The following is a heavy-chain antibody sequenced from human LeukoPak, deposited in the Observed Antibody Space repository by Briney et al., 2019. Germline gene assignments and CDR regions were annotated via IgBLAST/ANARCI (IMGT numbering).Heavy chain of an antibody. V-gene: IGHV3-30*03. CDR1: GFTFSSYG. Sequence: PGGSLRLSCAASGFTFSSYGMHWVRQAPGKGLEWVAVISYDGSNKYYADSVKGRFTISRDNSKNTLYLQMNSLRAEDTAVYYCAGDWDDSSGYDDAFDIWGQGTMVTVSS. CDR3: AGDWDDSSGYDDAFDI. CDR2: ISYDGSNK. D-gene: IGHD3-22*01. J-gene: IGHJ3*02.